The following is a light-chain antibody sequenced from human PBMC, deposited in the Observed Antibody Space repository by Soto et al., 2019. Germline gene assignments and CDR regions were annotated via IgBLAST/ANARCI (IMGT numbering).Light chain of an antibody. CDR1: QSVSSTY. CDR3: QQYGRSPPFT. V-gene: IGKV3-20*01. J-gene: IGKJ2*01. CDR2: SAS. Sequence: EIVLTQSPGTLSLSPGERAALSCRASQSVSSTYIAWYQQNPGQAPRLLIYSASSRATGIPDRFSGSGSGTDFTLTISRLEPEDFAVYFCQQYGRSPPFTFGQGTKVEIK.